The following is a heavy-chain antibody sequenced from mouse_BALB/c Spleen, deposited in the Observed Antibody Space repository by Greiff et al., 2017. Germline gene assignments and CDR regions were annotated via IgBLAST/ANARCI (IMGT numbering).Heavy chain of an antibody. J-gene: IGHJ2*01. CDR1: GYTFTSYW. Sequence: EVMLVESGTVLARPGASVKMSCKASGYTFTSYWMHWVKQRPGQGLEWIGAIYPGNSDTSYNQKFKGKAKLTAVTSTSTAYMELSSLTNEDSAVYYCTRKKTYYGNPGYYFDYWGQGTTLTVSS. CDR2: IYPGNSDT. V-gene: IGHV1-5*01. CDR3: TRKKTYYGNPGYYFDY. D-gene: IGHD2-10*01.